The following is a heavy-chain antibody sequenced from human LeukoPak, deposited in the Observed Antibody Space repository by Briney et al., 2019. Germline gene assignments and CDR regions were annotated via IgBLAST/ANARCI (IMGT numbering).Heavy chain of an antibody. Sequence: GRSLRLSCAASGFTFDDYDMHWVRQAPGKGLEWVSGITWNSHSIAYADSVKGRFTISRDNAKNSLYLQMNSLRAEDTALYYCARGEARAFDYWGQGTLVTVSS. CDR1: GFTFDDYD. CDR2: ITWNSHSI. J-gene: IGHJ4*02. D-gene: IGHD1-26*01. V-gene: IGHV3-9*01. CDR3: ARGEARAFDY.